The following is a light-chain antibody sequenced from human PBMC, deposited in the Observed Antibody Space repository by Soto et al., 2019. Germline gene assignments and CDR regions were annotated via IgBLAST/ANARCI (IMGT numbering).Light chain of an antibody. CDR3: QQYNNWPWT. CDR2: GAS. CDR1: QSFSSSY. V-gene: IGKV3-15*01. Sequence: EIVLTQSPGTLSLSPGERATLSCRASQSFSSSYLAWYQQKPGQAPRLLIHGASTRAPGFPARFSGSGSGTDFTLTISSLQSEDFAVYYCQQYNNWPWTFGQGTKVDIK. J-gene: IGKJ1*01.